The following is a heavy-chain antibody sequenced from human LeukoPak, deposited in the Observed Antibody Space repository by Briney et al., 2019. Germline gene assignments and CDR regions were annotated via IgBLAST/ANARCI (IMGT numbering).Heavy chain of an antibody. V-gene: IGHV4-4*07. J-gene: IGHJ3*02. D-gene: IGHD3-10*01. CDR3: ASSYGSGSYSKNDAFDI. CDR2: IYTSGST. Sequence: PSETLSLTCTVSGGSISSYYWSWIRQPAGKGLEWIGRIYTSGSTNYDPSLKSRVTMSVDTSKNQLSLKLSSVTAADTAVYYCASSYGSGSYSKNDAFDIWGQGTMVTVSS. CDR1: GGSISSYY.